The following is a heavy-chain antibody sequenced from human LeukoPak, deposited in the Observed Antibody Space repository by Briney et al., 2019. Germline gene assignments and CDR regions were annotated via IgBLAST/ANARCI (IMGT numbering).Heavy chain of an antibody. CDR2: ISSSGSTI. CDR1: GFTFSDYY. J-gene: IGHJ3*02. V-gene: IGHV3-11*04. D-gene: IGHD3-3*01. CDR3: ARGLRFLEWLDAFDI. Sequence: GGSLRPSCAASGFTFSDYYMSWIRQAPGKGLEWVSYISSSGSTIYYADSVKGRFTISRDNAKNSLYLQMNSLRAEDTAVYYCARGLRFLEWLDAFDIWGQGTMVTVSS.